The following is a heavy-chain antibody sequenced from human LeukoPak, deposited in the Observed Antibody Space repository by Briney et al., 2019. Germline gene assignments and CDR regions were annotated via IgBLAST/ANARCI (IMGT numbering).Heavy chain of an antibody. CDR1: GGSINNYY. CDR2: LYTSGST. CDR3: ARGDGYNRY. V-gene: IGHV4-4*07. Sequence: SETQSLTCTVSGGSINNYYWSWIRQPAGKGLEWIGRLYTSGSTSYNPSLKSRVTISVDKSKNQFSLKLSSVTAADTAVYYCARGDGYNRYWGQGTLVTVSS. D-gene: IGHD5-24*01. J-gene: IGHJ4*02.